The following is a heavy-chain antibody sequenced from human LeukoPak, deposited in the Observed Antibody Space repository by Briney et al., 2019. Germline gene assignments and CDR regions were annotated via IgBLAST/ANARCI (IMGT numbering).Heavy chain of an antibody. Sequence: ASVKVSCKASGYTFTGYYMHWVRQAPGQGLEWMGWINPNSGGTNYAQKFQGRVTMTRDTSISTAYMELSRLRSDDTAVYYCARGRIYDSSGYYYRGSFYYYYYMDVWGKGTTVTVSS. CDR3: ARGRIYDSSGYYYRGSFYYYYYMDV. V-gene: IGHV1-2*02. J-gene: IGHJ6*03. CDR1: GYTFTGYY. D-gene: IGHD3-22*01. CDR2: INPNSGGT.